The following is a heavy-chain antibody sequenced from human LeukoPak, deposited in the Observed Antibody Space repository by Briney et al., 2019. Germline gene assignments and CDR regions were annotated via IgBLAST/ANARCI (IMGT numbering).Heavy chain of an antibody. CDR3: ARRVAPVWFDP. CDR2: IYYSGST. J-gene: IGHJ5*02. D-gene: IGHD2-21*01. V-gene: IGHV4-59*08. CDR1: GGSISSYY. Sequence: PSETLSLTCTVSGGSISSYYWSWIRQPPGKGLEWIGYIYYSGSTNYNPSLKSRVTISVATSKNQFSLKLSSVTAADTAVYYCARRVAPVWFDPWGQGTLVTVSS.